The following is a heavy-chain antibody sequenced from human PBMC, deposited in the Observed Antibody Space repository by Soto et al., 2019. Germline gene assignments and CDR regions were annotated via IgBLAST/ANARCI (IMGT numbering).Heavy chain of an antibody. CDR2: INPNSGDT. D-gene: IGHD1-26*01. J-gene: IGHJ4*02. Sequence: QVQLVQSGAEVKKPGASVKVSCKASGYTFTGYYMHWVRQAPGQGLEWMGWINPNSGDTNYAQKFQGRVTMTRDTSISTACMERSRLRSDDTAVYYCARGRWEGRVTTFDYWGQGTLVTVSA. CDR3: ARGRWEGRVTTFDY. CDR1: GYTFTGYY. V-gene: IGHV1-2*02.